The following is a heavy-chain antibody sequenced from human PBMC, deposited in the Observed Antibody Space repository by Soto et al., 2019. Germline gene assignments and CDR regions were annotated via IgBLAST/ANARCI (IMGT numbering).Heavy chain of an antibody. D-gene: IGHD3-22*01. J-gene: IGHJ4*02. Sequence: GGSLRLSCAASGFTFSNYWMSWVRQAPGKGLEWVANINQDGTEKHYVDSVKGRFTISRDNAKNSLYVQMNSLRAEDTAVYYCAKNPGYYYDSTGYHFDYWGQGTLVTVSS. CDR1: GFTFSNYW. CDR2: INQDGTEK. CDR3: AKNPGYYYDSTGYHFDY. V-gene: IGHV3-7*03.